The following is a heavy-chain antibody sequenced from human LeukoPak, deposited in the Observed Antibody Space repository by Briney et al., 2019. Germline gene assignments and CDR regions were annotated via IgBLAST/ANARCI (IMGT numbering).Heavy chain of an antibody. Sequence: GGSLRLSCAVSGITLSNYGTSWVRKAPGKGLEWVAGMSGSGGGTNYADSVEGRFTVSRDNSKNTLYLQMKSLRAEDTAVYFCAKRGVVIRVILVGFYKEAYYFDSWGQGALVTVSS. V-gene: IGHV3-23*01. CDR2: MSGSGGGT. J-gene: IGHJ4*02. CDR1: GITLSNYG. D-gene: IGHD3-22*01. CDR3: AKRGVVIRVILVGFYKEAYYFDS.